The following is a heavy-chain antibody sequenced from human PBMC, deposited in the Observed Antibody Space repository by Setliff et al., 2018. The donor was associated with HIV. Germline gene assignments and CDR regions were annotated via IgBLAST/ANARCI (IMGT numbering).Heavy chain of an antibody. D-gene: IGHD2-8*02. J-gene: IGHJ4*02. CDR3: AREADYSDTGGQYRY. CDR2: ISYDGTNR. CDR1: GYIFTNFA. Sequence: GGSLRLSCEASGYIFTNFALHWVRQAPGKGLEWVATISYDGTNRYYADSVKGRFTISRDTSENTVHLEMNSLRPDDTALYYCAREADYSDTGGQYRYWGQGTLVTVSS. V-gene: IGHV3-30*04.